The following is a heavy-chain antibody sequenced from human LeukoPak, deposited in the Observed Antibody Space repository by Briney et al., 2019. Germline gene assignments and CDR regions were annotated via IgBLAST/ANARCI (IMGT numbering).Heavy chain of an antibody. CDR3: ARTPTSGSYYTEFDY. V-gene: IGHV3-21*01. D-gene: IGHD3-10*01. CDR1: GFVFSSFT. Sequence: GGSLRLSCAASGFVFSSFTMNWVRQAPGKGLEWVSSISSSSSYIYYADSVKGRFTISRDNAKNSLYLQMNSLRAEDTAVYYCARTPTSGSYYTEFDYWGQGTLVTVSS. CDR2: ISSSSSYI. J-gene: IGHJ4*02.